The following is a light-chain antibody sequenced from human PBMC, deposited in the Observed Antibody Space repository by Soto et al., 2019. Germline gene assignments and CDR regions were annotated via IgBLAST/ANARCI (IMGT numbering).Light chain of an antibody. V-gene: IGLV1-47*01. J-gene: IGLJ2*01. CDR3: AAWDDSLSGVV. CDR2: RNN. CDR1: SSDIGSNY. Sequence: QSVLTQPASASGTPGQGVTISCSGTSSDIGSNYVYWYQQLPGTVPQLLIYRNNERPSGVPDRFSGSKSGTSASLAISGLRSEDEADYYCAAWDDSLSGVVFGGGTKVTVL.